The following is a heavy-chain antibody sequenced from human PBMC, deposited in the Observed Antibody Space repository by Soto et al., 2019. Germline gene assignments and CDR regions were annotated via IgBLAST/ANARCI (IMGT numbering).Heavy chain of an antibody. V-gene: IGHV1-46*01. CDR2: INPSGGST. J-gene: IGHJ6*02. CDR3: AILRAPPITMIVDYYYGMDV. D-gene: IGHD3-22*01. CDR1: GYTFTSYY. Sequence: GASVKVSCKASGYTFTSYYMHWVRQAPGQGLEWMGIINPSGGSTSYAQKFQGGVTMTRDTSTSTVYMELSSLRSEDTAVYYCAILRAPPITMIVDYYYGMDVWGQGTTVTVSS.